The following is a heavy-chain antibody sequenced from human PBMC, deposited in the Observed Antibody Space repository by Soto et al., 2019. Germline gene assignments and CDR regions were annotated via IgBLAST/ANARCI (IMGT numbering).Heavy chain of an antibody. Sequence: QVQLVQSGTEVKKSGASVNVSCKAFGYTFTSYGFSWVRQVPGQGLEWLGWISAFNGDTQYAQTMKGRLTVTTDTSTTTVHMELRSLTPADTAVYYCTREAGWQRMVPYDWGQRTLVTVS. J-gene: IGHJ4*02. D-gene: IGHD6-25*01. CDR2: ISAFNGDT. CDR3: TREAGWQRMVPYD. V-gene: IGHV1-18*04. CDR1: GYTFTSYG.